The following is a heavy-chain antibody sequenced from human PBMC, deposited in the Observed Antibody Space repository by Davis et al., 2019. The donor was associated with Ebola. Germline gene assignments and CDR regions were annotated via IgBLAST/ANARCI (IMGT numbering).Heavy chain of an antibody. V-gene: IGHV4-31*01. CDR2: IYYSGST. D-gene: IGHD3-3*01. CDR1: GGSISSGCYY. CDR3: PRGPSRYYDFWSGYYLWWFDP. J-gene: IGHJ5*02. Sequence: PSETLSLTCTVSGGSISSGCYYWSWIRQHPGQGLEWIGYIYYSGSTYYNPSLKSLVTISVETSKNQFSLKLSSVTAADTAVYYCPRGPSRYYDFWSGYYLWWFDPWGQGTLVTVSS.